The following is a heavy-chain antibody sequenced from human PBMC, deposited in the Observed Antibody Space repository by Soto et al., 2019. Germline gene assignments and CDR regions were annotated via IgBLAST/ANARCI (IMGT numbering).Heavy chain of an antibody. CDR1: GYSFSTYG. Sequence: QVHLVQSGVEVKKPGASVKVSCKASGYSFSTYGISWVRQAPGQGLEWMGWISGVNGSTNYAQNLQGRVTMTTDTSTSTAYMELRSLGFDDTAMYYCARDLFGEDGAGYFDYWGQGTLVTVSS. CDR2: ISGVNGST. CDR3: ARDLFGEDGAGYFDY. D-gene: IGHD3-10*01. J-gene: IGHJ4*02. V-gene: IGHV1-18*01.